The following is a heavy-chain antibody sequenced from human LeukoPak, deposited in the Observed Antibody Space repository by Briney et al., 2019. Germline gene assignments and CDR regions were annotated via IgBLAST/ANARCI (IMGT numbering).Heavy chain of an antibody. CDR3: AKTLVRGYYFDY. Sequence: PGGSLRLSCAASGFTFSSYNMNWVRQAPGKGLEWVAVISHDESNKYYAESVEGRFTISRDNSKNTLYLQMNSLTTEDTAVYYCAKTLVRGYYFDYWGQGTLVTVSS. CDR2: ISHDESNK. CDR1: GFTFSSYN. V-gene: IGHV3-30-3*01. J-gene: IGHJ4*02. D-gene: IGHD6-13*01.